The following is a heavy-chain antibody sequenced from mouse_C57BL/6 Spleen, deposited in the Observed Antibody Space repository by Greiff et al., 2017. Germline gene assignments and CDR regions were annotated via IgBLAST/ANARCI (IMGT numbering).Heavy chain of an antibody. D-gene: IGHD1-1*01. J-gene: IGHJ4*01. CDR1: GFNIKNTY. Sequence: VQLKQSVAELVRPGASVKLSCTASGFNIKNTYMHWVKQRPEQGLEWIGRIDPANGNTKYAPKFQGKATITADTSSNTAYLQLSSLTSEDTAIYYCARGVTTVVASYYYAMDYWGQGTSVTVSS. CDR2: IDPANGNT. CDR3: ARGVTTVVASYYYAMDY. V-gene: IGHV14-3*01.